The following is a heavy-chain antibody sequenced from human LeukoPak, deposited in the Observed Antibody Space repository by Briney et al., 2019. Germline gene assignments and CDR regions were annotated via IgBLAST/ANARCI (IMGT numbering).Heavy chain of an antibody. D-gene: IGHD3-10*01. Sequence: PSATLSLNCTVAGGSISTNYWSWIQQPTGPGLQWIGYVYYSGSSSYNPSLKSRVTMLVDTSKNQFSLKLSSVTAADTAVYYCAREPDYYGSGNNWGQGTLVTVSS. CDR3: AREPDYYGSGNN. V-gene: IGHV4-59*01. CDR1: GGSISTNY. CDR2: VYYSGSS. J-gene: IGHJ4*02.